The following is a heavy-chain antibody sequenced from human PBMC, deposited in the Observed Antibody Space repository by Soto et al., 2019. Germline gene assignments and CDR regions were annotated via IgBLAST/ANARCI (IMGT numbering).Heavy chain of an antibody. CDR2: IRNSGGDT. CDR3: ARDYYKYYDSSGYYRSPWDY. D-gene: IGHD3-22*01. J-gene: IGHJ4*02. CDR1: GFPISSYA. V-gene: IGHV3-23*01. Sequence: GGSLSLSCAASGFPISSYAMNWVRQAPGKGLEWVSMIRNSGGDTYYADSVKGRFTISRDNSKNTLFLQMNSLRAEDTAVYYCARDYYKYYDSSGYYRSPWDYGGQGTLVTVSS.